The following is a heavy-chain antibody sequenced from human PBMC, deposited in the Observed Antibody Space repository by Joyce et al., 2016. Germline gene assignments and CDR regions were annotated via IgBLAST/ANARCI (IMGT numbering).Heavy chain of an antibody. CDR1: GFTFSNTC. Sequence: VLLVESGGGLVKPGGSLRLSCAASGFTFSNTCRTWVRQAPGKGLEGVGRIKRKTDGGTTDYAAPVKGRFTISREDSKKTLYLQMHGLKTEDTAVYYCSTNTVLGDAFDIWGQGTMVSVSS. CDR3: STNTVLGDAFDI. CDR2: IKRKTDGGTT. V-gene: IGHV3-15*01. J-gene: IGHJ3*02. D-gene: IGHD4-17*01.